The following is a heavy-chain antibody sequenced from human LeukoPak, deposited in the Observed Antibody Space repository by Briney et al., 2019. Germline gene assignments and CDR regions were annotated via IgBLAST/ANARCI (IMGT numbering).Heavy chain of an antibody. CDR2: IYNSGST. CDR3: VRYSSGWYHFDY. Sequence: PSETLSLTCTVSGDSFSYFYWSWIRQPPGKGLEWIGYIYNSGSTNYNPSLKSRVTISVDTSKNQFSLKLSSVTAADTAVYYCVRYSSGWYHFDYWGQGTLVTVSS. J-gene: IGHJ4*02. D-gene: IGHD6-19*01. V-gene: IGHV4-59*01. CDR1: GDSFSYFY.